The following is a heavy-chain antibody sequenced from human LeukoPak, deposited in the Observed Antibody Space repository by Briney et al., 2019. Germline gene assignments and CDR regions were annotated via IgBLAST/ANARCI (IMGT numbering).Heavy chain of an antibody. D-gene: IGHD1/OR15-1a*01. CDR3: ARGNNGYYFDY. CDR1: GGSISSYY. Sequence: SETLSLTCTVSGGSISSYYWSWIRQPPGKGLEWIGYIYYSGSTNYNPSLKSRVTISVATSKNQFSLKLSSVTAADTAVYYCARGNNGYYFDYWGQGTLVTVSS. CDR2: IYYSGST. J-gene: IGHJ4*02. V-gene: IGHV4-59*01.